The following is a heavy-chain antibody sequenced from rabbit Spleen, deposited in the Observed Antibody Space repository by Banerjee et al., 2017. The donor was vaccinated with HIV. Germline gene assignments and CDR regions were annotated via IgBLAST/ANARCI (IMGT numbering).Heavy chain of an antibody. CDR3: ARWAAGNSGWYTFNL. J-gene: IGHJ4*01. CDR1: GFSFSSSDY. Sequence: QSLEESGGDLVKPGASLTLTCTASGFSFSSSDYMCLVRQAPGKGLEWISCIYTGGSGITYYANWVISRFTITSNTNQNTVDLKMTSLTAADTATYFCARWAAGNSGWYTFNLWGQGTLVTVS. CDR2: IYTGGSGIT. V-gene: IGHV1S40*01. D-gene: IGHD1-1*01.